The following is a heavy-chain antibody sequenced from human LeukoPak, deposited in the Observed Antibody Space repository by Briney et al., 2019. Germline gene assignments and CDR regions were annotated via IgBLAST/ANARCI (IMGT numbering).Heavy chain of an antibody. J-gene: IGHJ4*02. CDR2: INPSGGST. Sequence: ASVKVSCKASGYTFTSYYMQWVRQAPGQGLEWMGIINPSGGSTSYAQKFQGRVTMTRDTSTSTVYMELSSLRSEDTAVYYCARVFGSYYYDSSGYRMGDYWGQGTLVTVFS. D-gene: IGHD3-22*01. CDR3: ARVFGSYYYDSSGYRMGDY. CDR1: GYTFTSYY. V-gene: IGHV1-46*01.